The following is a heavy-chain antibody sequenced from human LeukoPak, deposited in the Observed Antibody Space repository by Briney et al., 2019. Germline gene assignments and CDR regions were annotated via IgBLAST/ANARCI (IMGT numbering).Heavy chain of an antibody. D-gene: IGHD1-7*01. J-gene: IGHJ3*02. V-gene: IGHV4-4*07. CDR3: ARDTGNYPHVAFDI. Sequence: PSETLSLTCTVSGGSISSYYWSWIRQPAGKGLEWIGRIYTSGSTNYNPSLKSRVTMSVDTSKNQFSLKLSSVTAADTAVYYCARDTGNYPHVAFDIWGQGTLVTVSS. CDR1: GGSISSYY. CDR2: IYTSGST.